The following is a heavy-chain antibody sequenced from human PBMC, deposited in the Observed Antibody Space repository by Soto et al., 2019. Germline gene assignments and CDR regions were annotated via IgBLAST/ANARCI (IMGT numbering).Heavy chain of an antibody. V-gene: IGHV4-59*01. CDR1: GGSISSYY. CDR2: IYYSGTT. CDR3: ARAPPPISYVPGQREYYLDY. J-gene: IGHJ4*02. D-gene: IGHD3-16*01. Sequence: QVQLQESGPGLVKPSETLSLTCTVSGGSISSYYWGWIRQPPGKGLEWIGYIYYSGTTNYNPSLKSRVTMSVDTSKNQFSLKLTSVTAADTAVYYCARAPPPISYVPGQREYYLDYWGQGTLVTVSS.